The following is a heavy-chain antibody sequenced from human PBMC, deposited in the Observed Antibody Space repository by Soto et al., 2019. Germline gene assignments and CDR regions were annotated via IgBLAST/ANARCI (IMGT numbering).Heavy chain of an antibody. J-gene: IGHJ6*02. CDR3: AKTLGYCSSSSCSREFYYYYGMDV. CDR1: GFTFSSYG. V-gene: IGHV3-30*18. D-gene: IGHD2-15*01. Sequence: GGSLSISCAASGFTFSSYGIHWVRQAPGKGLEWVAVIAYDGGNKYYADSVKGRFTISRDNPKNTLYLQMNSLRADDTAVYYCAKTLGYCSSSSCSREFYYYYGMDVWGQGTTVTVSS. CDR2: IAYDGGNK.